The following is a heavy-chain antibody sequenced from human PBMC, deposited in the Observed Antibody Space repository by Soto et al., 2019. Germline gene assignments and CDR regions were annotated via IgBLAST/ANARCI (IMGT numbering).Heavy chain of an antibody. Sequence: EVQLVESGGGLVQPGGSLRLSCVDSGFTFSSYWMSWVRQAPVKGLEWVGNIKQDGSEENYVDSVKGRFTISRDNAKNSRYQQMNSLRAEDTAVYYCARIAASGRGWDVWGQGTTVVVSS. CDR3: ARIAASGRGWDV. J-gene: IGHJ6*02. D-gene: IGHD6-13*01. CDR2: IKQDGSEE. V-gene: IGHV3-7*01. CDR1: GFTFSSYW.